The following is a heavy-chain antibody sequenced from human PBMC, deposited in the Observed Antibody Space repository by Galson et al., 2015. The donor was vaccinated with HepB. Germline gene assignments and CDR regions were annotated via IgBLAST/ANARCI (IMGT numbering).Heavy chain of an antibody. CDR1: GFTFTHSR. V-gene: IGHV3-21*01. Sequence: SLRLSCAASGFTFTHSRMNWVRQAPGRGLEWVASISGSSGHIYYADSVKGRFTISRDNSNSALSLQMTSLTAGDTAVYYCARDPHNWGSLHFFDYWGLGTLVTVSS. CDR2: ISGSSGHI. CDR3: ARDPHNWGSLHFFDY. J-gene: IGHJ4*02. D-gene: IGHD7-27*01.